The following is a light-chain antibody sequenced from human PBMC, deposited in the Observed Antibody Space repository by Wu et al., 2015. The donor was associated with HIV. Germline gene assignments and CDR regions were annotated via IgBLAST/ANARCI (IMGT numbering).Light chain of an antibody. CDR1: QSVRSY. V-gene: IGKV3-20*01. Sequence: EIVLTQSPGTLSLSPGDRVTLSCRASQSVRSYLAWYQQKPGQAPRLLIYGTSSRATGIPDRFSGSGSGTDFTLTISSLEPEDFAVYYCQQYSVSPYSFGQGTKLEIK. J-gene: IGKJ2*03. CDR3: QQYSVSPYS. CDR2: GTS.